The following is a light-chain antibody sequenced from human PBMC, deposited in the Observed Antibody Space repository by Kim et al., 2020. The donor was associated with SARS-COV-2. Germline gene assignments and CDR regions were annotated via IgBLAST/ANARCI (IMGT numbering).Light chain of an antibody. CDR1: SSDVGSYNY. J-gene: IGLJ2*01. V-gene: IGLV2-14*03. CDR3: NSYSGSGTLV. CDR2: DVS. Sequence: GQSITISCTGTSSDVGSYNYVSWYQQHPGKAPKLMIYDVSNRPSGVSNRFSGSKSGNTASLTISGLQAEDEADYYCNSYSGSGTLVFGGGTQLTVL.